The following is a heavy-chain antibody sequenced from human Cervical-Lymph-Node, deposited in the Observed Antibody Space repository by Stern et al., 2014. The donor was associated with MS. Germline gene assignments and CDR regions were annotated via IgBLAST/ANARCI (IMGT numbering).Heavy chain of an antibody. CDR1: GFTFSHYS. V-gene: IGHV3-21*01. Sequence: VQLQESGGGLVKPGASLRLSCDASGFTFSHYSINWVRQAPGKGLEWISSISNNSTHTYYADSVEGRFTIYRDSAKDSVSLHMVSLRAEDTAVYYCARARVGDYARSPHLDSWGQGTLVTVSS. J-gene: IGHJ4*02. D-gene: IGHD4-17*01. CDR3: ARARVGDYARSPHLDS. CDR2: ISNNSTHT.